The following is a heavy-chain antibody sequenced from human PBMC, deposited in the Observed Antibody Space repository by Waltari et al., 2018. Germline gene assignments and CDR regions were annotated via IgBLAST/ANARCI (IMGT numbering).Heavy chain of an antibody. D-gene: IGHD1-26*01. V-gene: IGHV1-2*06. Sequence: QVQLVQSGAEVKKPGASVKVSCKASGYTFTGYYMHWVRQAPGQGLEWMGPINPNSGGTNYAQQLQGRCTMTRDTSISTADMELSSLRSDDTAVDYCARVGACPHTPEYFQHWGQGTLVTVSS. CDR2: INPNSGGT. CDR1: GYTFTGYY. CDR3: ARVGACPHTPEYFQH. J-gene: IGHJ1*01.